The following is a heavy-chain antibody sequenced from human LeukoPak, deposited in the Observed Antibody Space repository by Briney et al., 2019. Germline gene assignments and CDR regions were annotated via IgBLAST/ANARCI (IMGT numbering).Heavy chain of an antibody. D-gene: IGHD4-11*01. Sequence: GGSLRLSCAASGFTFSSYWMSWVRKAPGKGLEWVATINEYGSKVYYLDSVKGRFIISRDNAKKSLYLQTTSLRVEDTAMYYCARGRLPQSYEGFKYWGQGIPVTVSS. CDR3: ARGRLPQSYEGFKY. J-gene: IGHJ4*02. V-gene: IGHV3-7*01. CDR1: GFTFSSYW. CDR2: INEYGSKV.